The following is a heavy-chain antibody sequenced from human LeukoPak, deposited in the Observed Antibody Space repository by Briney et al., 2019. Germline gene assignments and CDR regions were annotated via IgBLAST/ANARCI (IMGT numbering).Heavy chain of an antibody. J-gene: IGHJ6*03. D-gene: IGHD4-11*01. CDR1: GGSISRGDYY. CDR3: ARVGGHSNSHYYYYMDV. Sequence: SQTLSLTRHFSGGSISRGDYYWSWIRQPPGKGLEWIGYIYYSGSTYYNPSLKRRVTLSVDTSKNQFSLKLSSVTAADTAVYYCARVGGHSNSHYYYYMDVWGKGTTVTVSS. CDR2: IYYSGST. V-gene: IGHV4-30-4*08.